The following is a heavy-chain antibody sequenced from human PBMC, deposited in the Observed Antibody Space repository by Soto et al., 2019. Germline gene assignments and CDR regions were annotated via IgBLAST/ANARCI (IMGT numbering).Heavy chain of an antibody. D-gene: IGHD3-22*01. Sequence: LSLTCNVSGGSIRPYYWNWVRLPPGKGLEWIGYIHYSGSTSYNPSLKSRLTMTVDTSKNQFTLRLTSVTAADTAFYYCAREDDYYAFDIWGQGALVTVSS. J-gene: IGHJ4*02. CDR1: GGSIRPYY. CDR3: AREDDYYAFDI. CDR2: IHYSGST. V-gene: IGHV4-59*12.